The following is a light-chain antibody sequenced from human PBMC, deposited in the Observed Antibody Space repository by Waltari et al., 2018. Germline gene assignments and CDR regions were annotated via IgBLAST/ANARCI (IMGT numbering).Light chain of an antibody. CDR1: SEHSTTI. CDR2: VNSDGSH. J-gene: IGLJ2*01. Sequence: QLVLTQSPSASASLGASVKLPCTLSSEHSTTIIAWLQQQPEKGPRYLMNVNSDGSHNKGVGIPDRFSGSSSGAERYLTISSLQSEDEADYYCQTGGHGTGVFGGGTRLTVL. CDR3: QTGGHGTGV. V-gene: IGLV4-69*01.